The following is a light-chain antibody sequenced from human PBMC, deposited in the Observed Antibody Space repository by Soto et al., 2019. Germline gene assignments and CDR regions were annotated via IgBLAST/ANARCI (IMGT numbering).Light chain of an antibody. CDR3: QQYNNWPQT. V-gene: IGKV3-15*01. J-gene: IGKJ1*01. CDR1: QSVSSN. Sequence: EIVMTQSPATLSVSPGERATLSCRASQSVSSNLAWYQQKPGQAPRLLIYGASTRATGIPARFSGSGSGTDLPLTISSLQSEDFAVYYCQQYNNWPQTFGQGTKVEIK. CDR2: GAS.